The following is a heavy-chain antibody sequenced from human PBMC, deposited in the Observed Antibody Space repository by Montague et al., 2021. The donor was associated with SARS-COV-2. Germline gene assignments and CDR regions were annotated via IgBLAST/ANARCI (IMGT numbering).Heavy chain of an antibody. J-gene: IGHJ6*02. Sequence: SETLSLTCAVYGGSFSGSYWTWIRQSPGKGLEWIGEINNRGSVNXSPSLKSRVTISVDTSRNQFSLKVTSVTTADTAVYYCARERWNIVIVPPVEYGMDVWGQGTTVTVSS. CDR1: GGSFSGSY. V-gene: IGHV4-34*01. CDR3: ARERWNIVIVPPVEYGMDV. D-gene: IGHD2/OR15-2a*01. CDR2: INNRGSV.